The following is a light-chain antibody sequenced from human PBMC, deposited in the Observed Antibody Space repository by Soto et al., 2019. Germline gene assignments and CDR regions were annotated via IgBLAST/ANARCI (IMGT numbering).Light chain of an antibody. CDR1: QDISNY. CDR3: PPYGNLIT. CDR2: DAS. Sequence: DIQMTQSPSSLSASVGDRVTITCQASQDISNYLNWYQQKPGKAAKLLIYDASNLETGVASRVRGSGSGTEFTFTNRRLQPEDIAIYYCPPYGNLITFGQGTRL. V-gene: IGKV1-33*01. J-gene: IGKJ5*01.